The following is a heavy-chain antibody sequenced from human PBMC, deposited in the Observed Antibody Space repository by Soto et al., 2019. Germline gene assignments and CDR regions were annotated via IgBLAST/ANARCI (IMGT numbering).Heavy chain of an antibody. D-gene: IGHD2-21*02. J-gene: IGHJ6*02. V-gene: IGHV4-59*07. CDR1: GGSISRYY. CDR3: ARSCSTAYYDFGMDV. CDR2: IYYSGRT. Sequence: SATLALSCTVSGGSISRYYWSWIRQPPGKGLEWIGYIYYSGRTNYNPSLKSRVTISVDTSKNQFSLKLSSVTAADTAVYYCARSCSTAYYDFGMDVWGQGTTGTVSS.